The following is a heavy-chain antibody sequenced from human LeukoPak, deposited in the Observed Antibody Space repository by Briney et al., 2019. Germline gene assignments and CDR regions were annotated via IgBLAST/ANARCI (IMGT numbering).Heavy chain of an antibody. CDR1: GGSISSYY. CDR2: IYYSGST. Sequence: SETLSLTCTVSGGSISSYYWSWIWQPPGKGLEWIGYIYYSGSTNYNPSLKSRVTISVDTSKNQFSLKLSSVTAADTAVCYCARQRSSYSSSWYNAPYYFDYWGQGTLVTVSS. D-gene: IGHD6-13*01. CDR3: ARQRSSYSSSWYNAPYYFDY. V-gene: IGHV4-59*08. J-gene: IGHJ4*02.